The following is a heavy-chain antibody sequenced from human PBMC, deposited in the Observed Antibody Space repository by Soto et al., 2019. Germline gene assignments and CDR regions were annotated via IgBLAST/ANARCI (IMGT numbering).Heavy chain of an antibody. J-gene: IGHJ3*02. V-gene: IGHV3-33*01. D-gene: IGHD6-13*01. CDR2: IWYDGSNK. CDR1: GFTFSSYG. Sequence: GGSLRLSCAASGFTFSSYGMHWVRQAPGKGLEWVAVIWYDGSNKYYADSVKGRFTISRDNSKNTLYLQMNSLRAEDTAVYYCARDQGKSSSRQPDAFDIWGQGTMVTVSS. CDR3: ARDQGKSSSRQPDAFDI.